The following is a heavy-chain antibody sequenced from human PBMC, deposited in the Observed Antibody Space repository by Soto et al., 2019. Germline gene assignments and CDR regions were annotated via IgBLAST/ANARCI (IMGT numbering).Heavy chain of an antibody. CDR3: ARDHRMQSQDY. CDR1: GFTFSSYA. D-gene: IGHD2-8*01. V-gene: IGHV3-7*01. Sequence: GGSLRLSCAASGFTFSSYAMSWVRQAPGKGLEWVANMSPDGSWGRYVDSVKGRFTISRDNAKNSLYLQMNSLRAEDTAVYYCARDHRMQSQDYWGQGTLVTVSS. J-gene: IGHJ4*02. CDR2: MSPDGSWG.